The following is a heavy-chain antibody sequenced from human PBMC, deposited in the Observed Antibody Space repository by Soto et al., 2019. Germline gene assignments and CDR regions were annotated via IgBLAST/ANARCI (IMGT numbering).Heavy chain of an antibody. CDR3: ARGLIYDSSGYYFDY. CDR2: INPSGGST. V-gene: IGHV1-46*01. J-gene: IGHJ4*02. Sequence: SVKVSCKASGYTFTSYYMHWVRQAPGQGLEWMGIINPSGGSTRYAQKFQGRVTMTRDTSTSTVYMELSSLRSEYTAVYYCARGLIYDSSGYYFDYWGQGTLVTVSS. D-gene: IGHD3-22*01. CDR1: GYTFTSYY.